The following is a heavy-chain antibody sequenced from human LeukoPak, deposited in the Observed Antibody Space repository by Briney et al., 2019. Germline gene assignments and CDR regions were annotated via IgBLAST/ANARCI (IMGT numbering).Heavy chain of an antibody. J-gene: IGHJ4*02. V-gene: IGHV3-30-3*01. CDR1: GFTFSSYA. CDR2: ISNDGSNK. Sequence: GGSLRLSCAASGFTFSSYAMHWVRQAPGKGLEWVAVISNDGSNKYYADSVKGRFTISRDNSKNTLYLQMNSLRAEDTAVYYCARAGIAAAGIIDYFDYWGQGTLVTVSS. D-gene: IGHD6-13*01. CDR3: ARAGIAAAGIIDYFDY.